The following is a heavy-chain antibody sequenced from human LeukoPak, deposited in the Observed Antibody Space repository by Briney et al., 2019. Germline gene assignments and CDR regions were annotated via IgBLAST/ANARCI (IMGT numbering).Heavy chain of an antibody. Sequence: SETLSLACTVSGGSISSYYWSWIRQPPGKGLEWIGYIYYSGSTNYNPSLKSRVTISADTSKNQFSLKLSSVTAADTAVYYCARVVASSGRTLWGQGTLVTVSS. V-gene: IGHV4-59*12. J-gene: IGHJ4*02. D-gene: IGHD1-26*01. CDR3: ARVVASSGRTL. CDR1: GGSISSYY. CDR2: IYYSGST.